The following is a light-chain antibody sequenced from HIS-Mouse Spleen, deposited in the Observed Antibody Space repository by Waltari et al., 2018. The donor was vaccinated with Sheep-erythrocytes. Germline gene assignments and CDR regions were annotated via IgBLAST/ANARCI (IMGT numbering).Light chain of an antibody. CDR1: SSRAGSCNL. V-gene: IGLV2-23*01. J-gene: IGLJ3*02. CDR2: GCS. Sequence: QSSLTQPASVSRSPGQSITSPCTGTSSRAGSCNLVAWSQQHPGKAPKLTIYGCSKRPSGVSNRCSGPMPGNTAYLTISGLQDEDEADYYCCSYAGSSTPWVFGGGTKLTVL. CDR3: CSYAGSSTPWV.